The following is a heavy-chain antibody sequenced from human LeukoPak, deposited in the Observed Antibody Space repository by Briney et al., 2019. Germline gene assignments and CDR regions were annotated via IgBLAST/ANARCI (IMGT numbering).Heavy chain of an antibody. Sequence: ASVKVSCKASGYTFTGYYMHWVRQAPGQGLEWMGWINPNSGGTNYAQKFQGRVTMTRDTSISTAYMELSRLRSDDTAVYYCARDYYDFWSGYYLYGMDGWGQGTTVTVSS. D-gene: IGHD3-3*01. CDR3: ARDYYDFWSGYYLYGMDG. CDR1: GYTFTGYY. J-gene: IGHJ6*02. CDR2: INPNSGGT. V-gene: IGHV1-2*02.